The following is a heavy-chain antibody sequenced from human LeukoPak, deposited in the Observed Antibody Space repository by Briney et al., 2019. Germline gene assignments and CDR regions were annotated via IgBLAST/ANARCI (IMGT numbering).Heavy chain of an antibody. CDR1: GYTFTSYY. J-gene: IGHJ4*02. V-gene: IGHV1-46*01. Sequence: GASVKVSCKASGYTFTSYYMHWVRQAPGQGLEWMGIINPSGGSTSYAQKFQGRVTMTRDTSTSTVYMELSSLRSEDTAVYYCARVPLSYGDYDTGDYWGRGTLVTVSS. CDR2: INPSGGST. CDR3: ARVPLSYGDYDTGDY. D-gene: IGHD4-17*01.